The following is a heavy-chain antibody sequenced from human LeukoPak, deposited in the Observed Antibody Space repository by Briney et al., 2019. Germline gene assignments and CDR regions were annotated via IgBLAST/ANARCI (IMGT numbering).Heavy chain of an antibody. CDR2: ISGSSSTI. CDR1: GFTFSSYS. D-gene: IGHD4-11*01. CDR3: ARGVRNGDY. V-gene: IGHV3-48*01. J-gene: IGHJ4*02. Sequence: GGSLRLSCAASGFTFSSYSMNWVRQAPGKGLEWVSYISGSSSTIYYADSVKGRFTISRDNDKNSLDLQMNSLRAEDTAVYYCARGVRNGDYWGQGTLVTVS.